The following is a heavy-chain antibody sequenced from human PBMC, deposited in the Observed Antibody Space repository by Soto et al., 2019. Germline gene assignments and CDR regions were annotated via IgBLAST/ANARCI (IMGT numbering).Heavy chain of an antibody. CDR1: GFTFSDYY. D-gene: IGHD6-6*01. V-gene: IGHV3-11*01. Sequence: QVQLVESGGALVKPGGSLRLSCAASGFTFSDYYMSWIRQAPGKGLEWVSYIDSRGRTISYADSVKGRFTISRDDAKNSLYLQMNSLRAEDTAVYYCSRQAARNYFDFWGQGTLVTVSS. CDR2: IDSRGRTI. J-gene: IGHJ4*02. CDR3: SRQAARNYFDF.